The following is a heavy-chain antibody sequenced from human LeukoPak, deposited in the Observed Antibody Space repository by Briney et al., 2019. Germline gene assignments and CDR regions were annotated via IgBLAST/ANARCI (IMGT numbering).Heavy chain of an antibody. CDR1: GGSISSHF. V-gene: IGHV4-59*11. CDR3: ARGLGYGARFDP. D-gene: IGHD4-17*01. J-gene: IGHJ5*02. Sequence: SEALSLTCTVSGGSISSHFWNWIRQSPGKGLEWIGYIYYSGSTNYNPSLKSRVTIAVDATKNQFSLKLSSVTAADTAVYFCARGLGYGARFDPWGQGTLVTVSS. CDR2: IYYSGST.